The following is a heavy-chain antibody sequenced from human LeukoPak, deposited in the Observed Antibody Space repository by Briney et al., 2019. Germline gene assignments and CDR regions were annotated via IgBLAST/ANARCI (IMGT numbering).Heavy chain of an antibody. D-gene: IGHD3-10*01. CDR1: GFTFSSSS. J-gene: IGHJ4*02. Sequence: GGSLRLSCAASGFTFSSSSMNWVRQAPGKGLEWVSVIYSGGSTYYADSVKGRFTISRDNSKNTLYLQMNSLRAEDTAVYYCARRTYGSGNYYFDYWGQGTLVTVSS. CDR3: ARRTYGSGNYYFDY. CDR2: IYSGGST. V-gene: IGHV3-53*01.